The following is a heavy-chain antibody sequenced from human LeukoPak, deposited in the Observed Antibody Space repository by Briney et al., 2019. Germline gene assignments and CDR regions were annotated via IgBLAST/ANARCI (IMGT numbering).Heavy chain of an antibody. Sequence: GGSLRLSCAASGFTFSSYWMSWVRQAPGKGLEWVSAISGSGGSTYYADSVKGRFTISRDNSKNTLYLQTNSLRAEDTAVYYCAKARNTLYYDFWSGYYSPYYYYGMDVWGQGTTVTVSS. CDR3: AKARNTLYYDFWSGYYSPYYYYGMDV. V-gene: IGHV3-23*01. CDR2: ISGSGGST. D-gene: IGHD3-3*01. J-gene: IGHJ6*02. CDR1: GFTFSSYW.